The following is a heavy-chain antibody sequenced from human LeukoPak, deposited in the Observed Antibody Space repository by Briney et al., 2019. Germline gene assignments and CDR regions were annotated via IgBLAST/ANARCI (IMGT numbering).Heavy chain of an antibody. V-gene: IGHV1-2*02. CDR2: INPNSGGT. CDR1: GYTFTGYY. Sequence: ASVKVSCKASGYTFTGYYMHWVRQAPGQGLEWMGWINPNSGGTNYAQKFQGRVTMTRGTSISTAYMELSRLRSDDTAVYYCARVGDSSSWSGDYWGQGTLVTVSS. J-gene: IGHJ4*02. D-gene: IGHD6-13*01. CDR3: ARVGDSSSWSGDY.